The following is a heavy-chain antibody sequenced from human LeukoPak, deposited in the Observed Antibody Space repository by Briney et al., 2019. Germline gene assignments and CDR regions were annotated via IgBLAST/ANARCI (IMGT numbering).Heavy chain of an antibody. CDR1: GGSISSYY. D-gene: IGHD4-23*01. J-gene: IGHJ3*02. CDR3: ARYRGNSDAFDI. CDR2: IYYLGST. Sequence: NPSETLSLTCTVSGGSISSYYWSWIRQPPGKGLEWIGYIYYLGSTNYNPSLKSRVTTSVDTSENQFSLKLSSVTAADTAVYYCARYRGNSDAFDIWGQGTMVTVSS. V-gene: IGHV4-59*08.